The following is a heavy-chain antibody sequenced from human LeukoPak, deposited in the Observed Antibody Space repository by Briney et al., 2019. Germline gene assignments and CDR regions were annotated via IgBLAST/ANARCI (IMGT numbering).Heavy chain of an antibody. J-gene: IGHJ4*02. Sequence: GSLRLSCAASGFTFCSYAMSWVRPAPGEGLEWVSAISGSGGSTYYADSVKGRFTISRDNSKNTLYLQMNSLRAEDTAVYYCAKDRGVRGVITYFDYWGQGTLVTVSS. CDR2: ISGSGGST. CDR1: GFTFCSYA. V-gene: IGHV3-23*01. D-gene: IGHD3-10*01. CDR3: AKDRGVRGVITYFDY.